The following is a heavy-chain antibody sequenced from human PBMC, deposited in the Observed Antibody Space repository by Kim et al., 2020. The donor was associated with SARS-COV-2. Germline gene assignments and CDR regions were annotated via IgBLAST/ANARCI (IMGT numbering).Heavy chain of an antibody. CDR1: GFTFSSYS. CDR2: ISSSSSTI. Sequence: GGSLRLSCAASGFTFSSYSMNWVRQAPGKGLEWVSYISSSSSTIYYADSVKGRFTISRDNAKNSLYLQMNSLRDEDTAVYYCARGYYDSSGYYYPEYFQHWGQGTLVTVSS. D-gene: IGHD3-22*01. J-gene: IGHJ1*01. CDR3: ARGYYDSSGYYYPEYFQH. V-gene: IGHV3-48*02.